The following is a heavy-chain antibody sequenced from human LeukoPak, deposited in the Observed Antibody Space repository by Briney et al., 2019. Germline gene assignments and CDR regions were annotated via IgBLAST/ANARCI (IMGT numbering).Heavy chain of an antibody. V-gene: IGHV3-9*01. D-gene: IGHD6-19*01. CDR3: AKDSEQWLVNAFDI. Sequence: GGSLRLSCAASGFTFDDYAMHWVRHAPGKGLEWVSGISWNSGSIGYADSVKGRFTISRDNAKNSLYLQMNSLRAEDTALYYCAKDSEQWLVNAFDIWGQGTMVTVSS. CDR1: GFTFDDYA. CDR2: ISWNSGSI. J-gene: IGHJ3*02.